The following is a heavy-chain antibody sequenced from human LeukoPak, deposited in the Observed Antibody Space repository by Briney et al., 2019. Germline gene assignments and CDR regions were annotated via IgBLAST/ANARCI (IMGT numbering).Heavy chain of an antibody. CDR1: GFTFSSYS. V-gene: IGHV3-48*04. D-gene: IGHD3-22*01. J-gene: IGHJ4*02. CDR3: ARDNYDSSGPYYFDY. CDR2: ISSSGSTI. Sequence: PGGSLRLSCAASGFTFSSYSMTWVRQSPGKGLEWVSYISSSGSTIYYADSVKGRFTISRDNARNSLYLQMNSLRAEDTAVYYCARDNYDSSGPYYFDYWGQGTLVTVSS.